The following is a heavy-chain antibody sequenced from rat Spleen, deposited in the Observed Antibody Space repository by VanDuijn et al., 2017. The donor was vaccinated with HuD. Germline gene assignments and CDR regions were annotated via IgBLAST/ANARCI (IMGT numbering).Heavy chain of an antibody. CDR2: IKAKSNNYAT. CDR1: GFTFSTAW. Sequence: EVQVLESGGGLVQPGNSLKLSCATSGFTFSTAWMYWYRQFPEKRLEWVARIKAKSNNYATDYTESVKVRFTISRDDSKSSIYLQMNNLKEEDTAIYYCAIYYSAPGYWGQGVMVTVSS. J-gene: IGHJ2*01. D-gene: IGHD1-1*01. CDR3: AIYYSAPGY. V-gene: IGHV6-6*01.